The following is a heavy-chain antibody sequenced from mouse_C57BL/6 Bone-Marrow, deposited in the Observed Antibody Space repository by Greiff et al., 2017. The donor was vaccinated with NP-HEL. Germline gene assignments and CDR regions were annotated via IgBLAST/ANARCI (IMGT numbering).Heavy chain of an antibody. J-gene: IGHJ2*01. CDR2: ISDGGSYT. CDR3: ARGGATTVEKGGY. V-gene: IGHV5-4*03. D-gene: IGHD1-1*01. Sequence: EVKLVESGGGLVKPGGSLKLSCAASGFTFSSYAMSWVRQTPEKRLEWVATISDGGSYTYYPDNVKGRFTISRDNAKNNLYLQMSHLKSEDTAMYYCARGGATTVEKGGYWGQGTTLTVSS. CDR1: GFTFSSYA.